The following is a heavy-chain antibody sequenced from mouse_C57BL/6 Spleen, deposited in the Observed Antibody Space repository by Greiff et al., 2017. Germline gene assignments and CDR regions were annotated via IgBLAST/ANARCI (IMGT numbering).Heavy chain of an antibody. V-gene: IGHV14-4*01. J-gene: IGHJ2*01. D-gene: IGHD2-1*01. Sequence: VQLQQSGAELVRPGASVKLSCTASGFNIKDDYMHWVKQRPEQGLEWIGWIDPENGDTEYASKFQGKATITADTSSNTAYLQLSSLTSEDTAVYYCTRIYYGNSYYYFDYWGQGTTLTVSS. CDR1: GFNIKDDY. CDR2: IDPENGDT. CDR3: TRIYYGNSYYYFDY.